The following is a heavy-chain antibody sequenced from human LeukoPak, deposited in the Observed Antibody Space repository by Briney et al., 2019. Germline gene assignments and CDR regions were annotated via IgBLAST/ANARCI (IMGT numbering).Heavy chain of an antibody. Sequence: SGTLSLTCAVSGGSFSSSNWWSWVRPPPGKGLEWIGEIYHSGSTNYNPSLKSRVTISVDKSKNQFSLKLSSVTAADTAVYYCARVSNYDTIEVLADAFDIWGQGTMVTVSS. V-gene: IGHV4-4*02. CDR1: GGSFSSSNW. D-gene: IGHD3-22*01. J-gene: IGHJ3*02. CDR3: ARVSNYDTIEVLADAFDI. CDR2: IYHSGST.